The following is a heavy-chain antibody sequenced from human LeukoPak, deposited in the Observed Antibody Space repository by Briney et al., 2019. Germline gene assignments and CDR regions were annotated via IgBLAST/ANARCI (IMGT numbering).Heavy chain of an antibody. CDR1: GFTFSDYY. CDR2: ISSSGSTI. D-gene: IGHD2-15*01. CDR3: AKDRTGVAAINWFDP. V-gene: IGHV3-11*01. J-gene: IGHJ5*02. Sequence: GGSLRLSCAASGFTFSDYYMSWIRQAPGKGLEWVSYISSSGSTIYYADSVKGRFTISRDNAKNSLYLQMNSLRAEDTAVYYCAKDRTGVAAINWFDPWGQGTLVTVSS.